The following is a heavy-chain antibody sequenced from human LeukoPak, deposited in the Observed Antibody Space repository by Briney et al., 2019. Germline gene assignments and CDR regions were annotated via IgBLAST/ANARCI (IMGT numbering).Heavy chain of an antibody. CDR2: ISTSSSTI. Sequence: QPGGSLRLSCVATGFPFSSYNMNWVRQAPGKGLEWVSYISTSSSTIYYADSVKGRFTIFRDDAKNSLYLQMNSLRDDDTAVYYCARKFDNWGQGTLVTVSS. CDR1: GFPFSSYN. J-gene: IGHJ4*02. V-gene: IGHV3-48*02. CDR3: ARKFDN.